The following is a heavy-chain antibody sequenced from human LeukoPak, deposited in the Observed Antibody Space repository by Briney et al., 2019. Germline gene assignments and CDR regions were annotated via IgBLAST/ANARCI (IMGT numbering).Heavy chain of an antibody. V-gene: IGHV3-30*04. CDR1: GFPFSSYA. J-gene: IGHJ4*02. CDR2: ITYDETNK. CDR3: ARDQHGPLDY. D-gene: IGHD2-8*01. Sequence: GGSLRLSCAASGFPFSSYAMHWVRQAPGKGLEWVAIITYDETNKYYADSVKGRFTISRDNSKNTLYLQMNSLRAEDTAVYYCARDQHGPLDYWGQGTLVTVSS.